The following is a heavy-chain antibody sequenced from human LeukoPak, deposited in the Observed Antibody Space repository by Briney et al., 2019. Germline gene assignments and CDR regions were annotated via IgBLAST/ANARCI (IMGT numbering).Heavy chain of an antibody. CDR1: GFTVNSDY. CDR3: ARASGSGRLPEDY. CDR2: IYSGGTI. V-gene: IGHV3-66*01. Sequence: GGSLRLSCAASGFTVNSDYMTWVRQAPGKGLEWVSVIYSGGTIYYADSVKGRFTISRDNAKNSLYLQMNSLRAEDTAVYYCARASGSGRLPEDYWGQGTLVTVSS. J-gene: IGHJ4*02. D-gene: IGHD3-10*01.